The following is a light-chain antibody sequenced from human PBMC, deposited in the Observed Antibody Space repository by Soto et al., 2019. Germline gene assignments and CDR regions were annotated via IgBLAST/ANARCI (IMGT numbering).Light chain of an antibody. CDR3: CSSAGSYTPYV. V-gene: IGLV2-11*01. CDR2: DVS. CDR1: SSDVGGYNY. Sequence: QSALTQPRSVSGSPGQSVTISCTGTSSDVGGYNYVSWYQQHPGKAPKLMIYDVSKRPSGVPDRFSGSKSGNTASLTISGLQAEDEAAYYCCSSAGSYTPYVFGTGTKVTVL. J-gene: IGLJ1*01.